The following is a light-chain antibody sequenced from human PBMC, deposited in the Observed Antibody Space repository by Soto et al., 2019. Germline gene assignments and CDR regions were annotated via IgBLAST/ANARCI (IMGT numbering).Light chain of an antibody. J-gene: IGKJ1*01. V-gene: IGKV1-39*01. CDR1: QSIITY. CDR2: TAS. CDR3: QQSYSNPPT. Sequence: DIQMTQSPSTLSGSVGDRVTITCRASQSIITYLDWYQQSPGKAPSLLIYTASTLQSGVPSRFSGSGSGTEFTLTISSLQPEDVATYYCQQSYSNPPTFGQGTKVDIK.